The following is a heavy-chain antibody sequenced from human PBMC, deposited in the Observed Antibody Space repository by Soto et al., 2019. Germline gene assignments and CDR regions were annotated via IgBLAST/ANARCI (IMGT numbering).Heavy chain of an antibody. Sequence: SETLSLTCAVSGGSISSGGYSWSWIRQPPGKGLEWIGYIYHSGSTYYNPSLKSRVTISVDRSKNQFSLKLSSVTAADTAVYYCAGDPGYWGQEPWSPSPQ. CDR2: IYHSGST. V-gene: IGHV4-30-2*01. CDR1: GGSISSGGYS. CDR3: AGDPGY. J-gene: IGHJ4*01.